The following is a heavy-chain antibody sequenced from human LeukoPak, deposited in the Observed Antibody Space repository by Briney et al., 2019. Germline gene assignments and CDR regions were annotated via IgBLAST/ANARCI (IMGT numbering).Heavy chain of an antibody. V-gene: IGHV3-74*01. J-gene: IGHJ4*02. CDR3: ARERGGYSYGDLPLRSGIFDY. CDR2: IKSDGKIT. CDR1: GFTFNNYW. Sequence: PGGSLRLSCAASGFTFNNYWMHWVRQAPGKGLVWVSRIKSDGKITTYADSVKGRFTISRDNSKNTLYLQMNSLRAEDTAVYYCARERGGYSYGDLPLRSGIFDYWGQGTLVTVSS. D-gene: IGHD5-18*01.